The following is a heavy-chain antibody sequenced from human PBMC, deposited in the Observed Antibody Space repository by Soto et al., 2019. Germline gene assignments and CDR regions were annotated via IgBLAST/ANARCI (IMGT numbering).Heavy chain of an antibody. Sequence: PGGSLRLSCAASGFTFSSYAMHWVRQAPGKGLEWVAVISYDGSNKYYADSVKGRFTISRDNSKNTLYLQMNSLRAEDTAVYYCARDRPSLWWSPSKNQVSQNWFDPWGQGTLVTVSS. J-gene: IGHJ5*02. CDR3: ARDRPSLWWSPSKNQVSQNWFDP. V-gene: IGHV3-30-3*01. CDR2: ISYDGSNK. CDR1: GFTFSSYA. D-gene: IGHD2-21*01.